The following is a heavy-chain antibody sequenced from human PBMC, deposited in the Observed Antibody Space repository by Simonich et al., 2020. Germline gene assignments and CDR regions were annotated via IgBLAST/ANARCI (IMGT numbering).Heavy chain of an antibody. D-gene: IGHD3-10*01. CDR2: INHNGNT. J-gene: IGHJ4*02. Sequence: QLQLQESGAGLLKPSETLSLTCAVYGGSFSDYYWNWIRQSPGKGLEWIGEINHNGNTNLKPSLKSRVTMSVDTSKNQFSLILKSVTAADRALYYCARVNSYYGSGSYYNDGFDYWGQGTLVTVSS. CDR3: ARVNSYYGSGSYYNDGFDY. V-gene: IGHV4-34*01. CDR1: GGSFSDYY.